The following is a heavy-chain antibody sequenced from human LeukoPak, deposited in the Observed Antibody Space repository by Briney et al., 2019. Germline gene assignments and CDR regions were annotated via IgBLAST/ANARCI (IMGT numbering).Heavy chain of an antibody. CDR2: INPNSGGT. J-gene: IGHJ4*02. D-gene: IGHD2-21*02. CDR1: GYMFTGYY. Sequence: ASVKVSCKASGYMFTGYYMHWVRQAPGQGLEWMGWINPNSGGTNYAQKFQGRVTMTRDTSISTAYMELSRLRSDDTAVYYCARGVYCGGDCYPNWGQGTLVTVSS. V-gene: IGHV1-2*02. CDR3: ARGVYCGGDCYPN.